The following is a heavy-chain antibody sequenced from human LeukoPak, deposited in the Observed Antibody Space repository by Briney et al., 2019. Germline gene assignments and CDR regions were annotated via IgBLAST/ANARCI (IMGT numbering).Heavy chain of an antibody. V-gene: IGHV3-7*01. Sequence: PGGSLRLSCAASGFTFSSYWMSWVRQAPGKGLEWVANINQLGNEKNYVDSVNGRFTISRKNVDDSLFLEMNSLRVEDTAVYYCGRDRVVPAATFYWGQGALVTVSS. CDR3: GRDRVVPAATFY. D-gene: IGHD2-2*01. CDR2: INQLGNEK. CDR1: GFTFSSYW. J-gene: IGHJ4*02.